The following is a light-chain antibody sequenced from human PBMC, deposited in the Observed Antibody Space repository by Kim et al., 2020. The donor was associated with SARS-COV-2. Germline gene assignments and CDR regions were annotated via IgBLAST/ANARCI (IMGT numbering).Light chain of an antibody. CDR2: YDS. V-gene: IGLV3-21*04. J-gene: IGLJ2*01. CDR3: QLWDSSSDHVV. CDR1: NIGSKR. Sequence: APGKTARITCGGDNIGSKRVDWYQQKPGQAPVLVIYYDSDRPSGIPERFFGSNSRNTATLTISRVEAGDEADYYCQLWDSSSDHVVFGGGTQLTVL.